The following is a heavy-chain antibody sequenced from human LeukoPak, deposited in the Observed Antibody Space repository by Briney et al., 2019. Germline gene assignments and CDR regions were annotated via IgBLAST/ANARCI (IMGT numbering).Heavy chain of an antibody. Sequence: GASVKVSCKASGYTFTSYGISWVRQAPGQGLEWMGWISAYNGNTNYAQKPQGRVTMTTDTSTSTAYMELRSLRSDDTAVYYCARDEQVGMVRGVISTLYGMDVWGQGTTVTVSS. CDR2: ISAYNGNT. CDR3: ARDEQVGMVRGVISTLYGMDV. V-gene: IGHV1-18*01. CDR1: GYTFTSYG. D-gene: IGHD3-10*01. J-gene: IGHJ6*02.